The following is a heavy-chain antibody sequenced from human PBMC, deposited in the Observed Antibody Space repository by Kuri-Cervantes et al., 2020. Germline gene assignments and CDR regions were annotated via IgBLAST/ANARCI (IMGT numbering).Heavy chain of an antibody. CDR1: GFTFDDYA. D-gene: IGHD1-14*01. J-gene: IGHJ4*02. V-gene: IGHV3-9*01. Sequence: SLKISCAASGFTFDDYAMHWVRQAPGKGLEWVSGISWNSGSIGYADSVKGRFTISRDNAKNSLYLQMNSLRAEDSAMYYCATAPPLYRTIWYNRDYWGQGTLVTVSS. CDR3: ATAPPLYRTIWYNRDY. CDR2: ISWNSGSI.